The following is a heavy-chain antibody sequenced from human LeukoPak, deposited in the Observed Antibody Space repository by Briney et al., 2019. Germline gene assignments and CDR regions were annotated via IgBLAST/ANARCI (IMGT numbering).Heavy chain of an antibody. CDR2: ISHDGSNK. CDR3: ARDLGYSYGTPYFYYGMDV. D-gene: IGHD5-18*01. V-gene: IGHV3-30*04. J-gene: IGHJ6*04. CDR1: GFTFSSYA. Sequence: QSGRSLRLFCAASGFTFSSYAMHWVRQAPGKGLEWVAVISHDGSNKYYADFVKGRFTISRDNSKNTLDLQMNSLRAEDTAVYYCARDLGYSYGTPYFYYGMDVWGKGTTVTVSS.